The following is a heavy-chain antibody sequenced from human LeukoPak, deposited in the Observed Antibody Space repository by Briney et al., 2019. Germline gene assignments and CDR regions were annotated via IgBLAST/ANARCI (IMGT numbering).Heavy chain of an antibody. CDR1: GGTFSSYA. CDR2: INPNSGGT. V-gene: IGHV1-2*02. CDR3: ARGQRVVVPAAIPY. Sequence: ASVKVSCKASGGTFSSYAISWVRQAPGQGLEWMGWINPNSGGTNYAQKFQGRVTMTRDTSISTAYMELSRLRSDDTAVYYCARGQRVVVPAAIPYWGQGTLVTVSS. D-gene: IGHD2-2*01. J-gene: IGHJ4*02.